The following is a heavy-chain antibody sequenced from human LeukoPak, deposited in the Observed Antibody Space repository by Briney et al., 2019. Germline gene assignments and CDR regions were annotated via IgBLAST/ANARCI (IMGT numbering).Heavy chain of an antibody. CDR1: GYTFTSYY. Sequence: ASVKVSCKASGYTFTSYYMHWVRQAPGQGLEWMGIINPSGGSTSYAQKFQGRVTMTRDTSTSTVYMELSSLRSEDTAVYYCARGGPSYDSSGYYYFDFDHWGQGTLVTVSS. D-gene: IGHD3-22*01. CDR2: INPSGGST. CDR3: ARGGPSYDSSGYYYFDFDH. V-gene: IGHV1-46*01. J-gene: IGHJ4*02.